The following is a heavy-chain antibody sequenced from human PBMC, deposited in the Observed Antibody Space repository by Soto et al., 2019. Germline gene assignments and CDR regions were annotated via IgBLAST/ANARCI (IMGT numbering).Heavy chain of an antibody. J-gene: IGHJ4*02. CDR2: IYYSGST. D-gene: IGHD3-10*01. V-gene: IGHV4-59*08. CDR3: ARLLGSGSYYNVRAFDY. CDR1: GGSISSYY. Sequence: SEPLSLTGTVSGGSISSYYWSWIRQPPGKGLEWIGYIYYSGSTNYNPSLKSRVTISVDTSKNQFSLKLSPVTAADTAVYYCARLLGSGSYYNVRAFDYWGQGTLVTVSS.